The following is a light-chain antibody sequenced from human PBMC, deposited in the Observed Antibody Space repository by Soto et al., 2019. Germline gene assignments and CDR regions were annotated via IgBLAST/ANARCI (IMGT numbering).Light chain of an antibody. V-gene: IGKV1-5*01. CDR3: QQYKSYKP. CDR2: DAS. CDR1: QTLRRG. Sequence: VGERVTITCRASQTLRRGLAWYQQKPGKAPKVLIYDASTLESGVPSRFSGSGSGTEFTLTISSLHSDAFATYCCQQYKSYKPFGHGTKVDIK. J-gene: IGKJ1*01.